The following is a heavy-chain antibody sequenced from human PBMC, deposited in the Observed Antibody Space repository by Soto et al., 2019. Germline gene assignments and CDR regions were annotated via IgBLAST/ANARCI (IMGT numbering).Heavy chain of an antibody. V-gene: IGHV1-18*01. D-gene: IGHD4-4*01. CDR3: AGDRPLHDY. J-gene: IGHJ4*02. Sequence: GASVKVSCKASGYTFASYAISWMRQAPGQGLEWMGWISAYNGNTNYAQKLQGRVTMTTDTSTSTAYMELRSLRSDDTAVYYCAGDRPLHDYRGQRTLDLVSA. CDR1: GYTFASYA. CDR2: ISAYNGNT.